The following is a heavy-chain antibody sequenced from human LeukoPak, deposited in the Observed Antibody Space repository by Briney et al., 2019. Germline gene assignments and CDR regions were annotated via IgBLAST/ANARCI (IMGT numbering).Heavy chain of an antibody. CDR2: ISSSGSTI. V-gene: IGHV3-11*01. Sequence: GGSLRLSCAASRFTFSDYYMSWIRQAPGKGLEWVSYISSSGSTIYYADSVKGRFTISRDNAKNSLYLQMNSLRAEDTAVYYCARDRSYYGDAFDVWGQGTKVTVSS. D-gene: IGHD1-26*01. CDR1: RFTFSDYY. J-gene: IGHJ3*01. CDR3: ARDRSYYGDAFDV.